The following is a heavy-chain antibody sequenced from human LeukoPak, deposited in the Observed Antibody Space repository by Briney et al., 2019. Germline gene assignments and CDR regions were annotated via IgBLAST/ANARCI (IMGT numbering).Heavy chain of an antibody. CDR3: AKAPNWYPKVYLDY. CDR2: ISGSGEST. CDR1: GFTFSNYA. J-gene: IGHJ4*02. D-gene: IGHD1-1*01. V-gene: IGHV3-23*01. Sequence: GGSLRLSCAASGFTFSNYAMTWVRQAPGKGLEWVSGISGSGESTYYADSVKGRFTISRDNSKNTLFLQMISLGAEDTAVYYCAKAPNWYPKVYLDYWGQGTLVTVSS.